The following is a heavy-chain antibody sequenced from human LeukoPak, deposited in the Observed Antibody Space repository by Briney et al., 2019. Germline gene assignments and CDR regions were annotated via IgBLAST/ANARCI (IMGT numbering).Heavy chain of an antibody. V-gene: IGHV1-69*06. J-gene: IGHJ6*03. Sequence: GASVKVSCKASGGTFSSYAISWVRQAPGQGLEWMGGIIPIFGTANYAQKFQGRVTITADKSTSTAYMELSSLRSEDTAVYYCARDLCSGGSCYLPYYYYYMDVWGKGTTVTVSS. CDR3: ARDLCSGGSCYLPYYYYYMDV. CDR1: GGTFSSYA. D-gene: IGHD2-15*01. CDR2: IIPIFGTA.